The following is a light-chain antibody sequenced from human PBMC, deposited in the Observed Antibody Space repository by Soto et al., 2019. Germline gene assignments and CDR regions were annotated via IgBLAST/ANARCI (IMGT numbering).Light chain of an antibody. J-gene: IGKJ1*01. Sequence: DIPVTQSPPTLSASAGDRVTITWRANQTISTGMAWSQQKQEKAPKLLVYDASTLQSGVASRFSGSGSGTEFTLIISGLQPDDSATYYCQQYTNTNNPWMFGQGTKVDIK. CDR2: DAS. V-gene: IGKV1-5*01. CDR1: QTISTG. CDR3: QQYTNTNNPWM.